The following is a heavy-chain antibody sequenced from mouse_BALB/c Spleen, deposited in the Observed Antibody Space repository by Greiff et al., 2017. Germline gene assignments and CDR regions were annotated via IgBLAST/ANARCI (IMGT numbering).Heavy chain of an antibody. Sequence: VKLVESGAELVRPGSSVKISCKASGYAFSSYWMNWVKQRPGQGLEWIGQIYPGDGDTNYNGKFKGKATLTADKSSSTAYMQLSSLTSEDSAVYFCAPLHDWYFDVWGAGTTVTVSS. V-gene: IGHV1-80*01. CDR3: APLHDWYFDV. CDR2: IYPGDGDT. J-gene: IGHJ1*01. CDR1: GYAFSSYW.